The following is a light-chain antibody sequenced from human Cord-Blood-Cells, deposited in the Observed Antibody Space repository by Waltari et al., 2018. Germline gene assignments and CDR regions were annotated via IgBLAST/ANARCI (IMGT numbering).Light chain of an antibody. CDR2: DVS. J-gene: IGLJ3*02. CDR1: SSDVGGYNY. Sequence: QSALTQPPSASGSPGQSVTISCTGTSSDVGGYNYVSWYQQHPGKAPKLMIYDVSTRPSGVSNRFSGSKSGNTASLTISGLQAEDEADYYCSSYTSSSTWVFGGGTKLTVL. V-gene: IGLV2-14*01. CDR3: SSYTSSSTWV.